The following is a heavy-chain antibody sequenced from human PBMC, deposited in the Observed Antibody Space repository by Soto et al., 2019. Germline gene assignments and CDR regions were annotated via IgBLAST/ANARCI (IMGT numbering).Heavy chain of an antibody. CDR3: ARDVELIGGSSRSPYYYYYMDV. CDR2: IYSGGST. J-gene: IGHJ6*03. D-gene: IGHD6-6*01. CDR1: GFNVSSNY. Sequence: GGSLRLSCAASGFNVSSNYMSWVRQAPGKGLEWVSVIYSGGSTYYADSVKGRFTISRHNSKNTLYLQMNSLRAEDTAVYYCARDVELIGGSSRSPYYYYYMDVWGKGTTVTVSS. V-gene: IGHV3-53*04.